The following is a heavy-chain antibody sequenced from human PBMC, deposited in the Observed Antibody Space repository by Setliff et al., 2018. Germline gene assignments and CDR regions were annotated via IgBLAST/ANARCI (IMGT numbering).Heavy chain of an antibody. V-gene: IGHV3-7*01. CDR3: VPGRGS. CDR1: GDSISSGYYY. J-gene: IGHJ5*02. D-gene: IGHD6-25*01. Sequence: PSETLSLTCTVSGDSISSGYYYWAWIRQTPGKGLEWVANIDPDGIGKYYIDSVRGRFTISRDNAQNTLYLHMNNLRAEDTAVFYCVPGRGSWGQGALVTVSS. CDR2: IDPDGIGK.